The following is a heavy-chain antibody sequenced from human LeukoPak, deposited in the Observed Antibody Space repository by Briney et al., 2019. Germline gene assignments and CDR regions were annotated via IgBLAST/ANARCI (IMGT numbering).Heavy chain of an antibody. CDR1: GFIFSNYP. CDR2: VRPGDSVR. CDR3: ATGSHYAFDF. J-gene: IGHJ4*02. Sequence: GGFLRLSCAAFGFIFSNYPMNWVRQAPGKGLEWVSNVRPGDSVRSYADSVRGRFTISRDDAKNSLYLQMNSLRDEDTAVYYCATGSHYAFDFWGLGTLVTVSS. D-gene: IGHD4-17*01. V-gene: IGHV3-48*02.